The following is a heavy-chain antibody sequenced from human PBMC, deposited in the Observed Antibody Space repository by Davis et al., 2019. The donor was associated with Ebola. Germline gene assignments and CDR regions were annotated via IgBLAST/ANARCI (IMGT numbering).Heavy chain of an antibody. CDR3: ARDRPRWVYYYYYMDV. V-gene: IGHV1-3*01. Sequence: ASVKVSCKASGYTFTSYAMHWVRQAPGQRLEWMGWINAGNGNTKYSQKFQGRVTITRDTSASTAYMELSSLRSEDTAVYYCARDRPRWVYYYYYMDVWGKGTTVTVSS. CDR2: INAGNGNT. D-gene: IGHD3-16*01. J-gene: IGHJ6*03. CDR1: GYTFTSYA.